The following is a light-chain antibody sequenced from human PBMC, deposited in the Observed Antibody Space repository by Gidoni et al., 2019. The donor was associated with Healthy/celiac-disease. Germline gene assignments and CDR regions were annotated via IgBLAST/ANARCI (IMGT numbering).Light chain of an antibody. J-gene: IGKJ5*01. V-gene: IGKV3-15*01. CDR2: GAS. CDR3: QQYNNWPPIT. Sequence: EIVMTPSPATLSVSPGERATLSCRASPSVSSNLAWYQQKPGQAPRLLIYGASTRATGIPARFSGSGSGTEFTLTISSLQAEDFAVYYCQQYNNWPPITFGQGTRLEIK. CDR1: PSVSSN.